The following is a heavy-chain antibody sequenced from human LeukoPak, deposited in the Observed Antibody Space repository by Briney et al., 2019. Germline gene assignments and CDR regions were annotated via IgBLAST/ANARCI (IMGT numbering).Heavy chain of an antibody. CDR1: GGTFSSCA. Sequence: GSLVKVSCKASGGTFSSCAISWVRQAPGQGLEWMGGIIPIFGTANYAQKFQGRVTITADESTSTAYMELSSLRSEDTAVYYCARGQPMVRGVHPLDYWGQGTLVTVSS. V-gene: IGHV1-69*01. CDR2: IIPIFGTA. D-gene: IGHD3-10*01. CDR3: ARGQPMVRGVHPLDY. J-gene: IGHJ4*02.